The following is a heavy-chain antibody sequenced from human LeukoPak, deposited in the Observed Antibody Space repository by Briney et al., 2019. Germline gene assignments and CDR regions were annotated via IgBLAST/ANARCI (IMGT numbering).Heavy chain of an antibody. CDR3: AKDRVPYCGSDCYSVIDP. V-gene: IGHV3-30*18. D-gene: IGHD2-21*02. J-gene: IGHJ5*02. CDR1: AFTFSNYG. CDR2: ISYDGSNE. Sequence: GGSLRLYCAASAFTFSNYGMHWVPQAPGKGLEWVAVISYDGSNEYYADSVKGRFTISGDSSKNTLFLQMNSLRAEDTAVYYCAKDRVPYCGSDCYSVIDPWGQGTLVTVSS.